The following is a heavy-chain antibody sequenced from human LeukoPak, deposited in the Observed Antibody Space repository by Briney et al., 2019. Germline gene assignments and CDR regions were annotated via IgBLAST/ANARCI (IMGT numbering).Heavy chain of an antibody. Sequence: PGGSLRLSCAASGFSFSTYSMNWVRQAPGKGLEWVAYISGGSVYIYYADSVKGRFTVSRDNAENSLYLQMNSLRAEDTAVYYCARQGGMQSFDYWGQGILVTVSS. CDR2: ISGGSVYI. J-gene: IGHJ4*02. CDR1: GFSFSTYS. V-gene: IGHV3-21*01. CDR3: ARQGGMQSFDY. D-gene: IGHD6-19*01.